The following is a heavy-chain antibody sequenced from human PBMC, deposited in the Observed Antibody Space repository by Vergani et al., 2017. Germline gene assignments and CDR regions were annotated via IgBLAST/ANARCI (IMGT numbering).Heavy chain of an antibody. CDR1: GGSISSGSYY. J-gene: IGHJ6*02. CDR3: ARDPLYSTTWPFLLLDMDV. CDR2: FYTGGGT. D-gene: IGHD6-13*01. V-gene: IGHV4-61*02. Sequence: QVQLQESGPGLVRPSQTLSLTCTVSGGSISSGSYYWSWFRQPAGKGLEWIGRFYTGGGTSYNPSLKSRVTISVDTSKNQFSLQLSSVIAADTAVYYCARDPLYSTTWPFLLLDMDVWGQGTTVTVSS.